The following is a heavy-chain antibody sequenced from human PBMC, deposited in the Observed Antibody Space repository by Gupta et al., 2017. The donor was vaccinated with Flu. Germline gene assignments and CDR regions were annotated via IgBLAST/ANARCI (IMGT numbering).Heavy chain of an antibody. J-gene: IGHJ4*02. CDR1: GYPFSNYA. Sequence: QVQLVQSGAEVKKPGASVKVSCKASGYPFSNYAMHWVRQAPGHRLEWMGWITAGDGRTKFLQHFQGRVTFTRDTSANTAYMELSSLTSEDTAVYDGVAVDYGDYWGQGTLVPVSS. CDR3: VAVDYGDY. CDR2: ITAGDGRT. V-gene: IGHV1-3*01.